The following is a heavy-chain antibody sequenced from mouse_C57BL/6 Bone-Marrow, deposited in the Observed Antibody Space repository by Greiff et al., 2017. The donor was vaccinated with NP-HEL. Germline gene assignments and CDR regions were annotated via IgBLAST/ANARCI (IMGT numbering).Heavy chain of an antibody. CDR3: ASRLNFPPITTVDAMDY. Sequence: QVQLKESGAELMKPGASVKLSCKATGYTFTGYWIEWVKQRPGHGLEWIGEILPGSGSTNYNEKFKGKATFTADTSSNTAYMQLSSLTTEDSAIYYCASRLNFPPITTVDAMDYWGQGTSVTVSS. CDR2: ILPGSGST. J-gene: IGHJ4*01. D-gene: IGHD1-1*01. CDR1: GYTFTGYW. V-gene: IGHV1-9*01.